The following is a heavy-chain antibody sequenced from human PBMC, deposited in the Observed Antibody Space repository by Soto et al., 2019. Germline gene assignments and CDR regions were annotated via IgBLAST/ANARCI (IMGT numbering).Heavy chain of an antibody. CDR2: IYYSGST. D-gene: IGHD6-19*01. CDR1: GGSISSYY. CDR3: ARDSGSGWIDY. V-gene: IGHV4-59*01. Sequence: QVQLQESGPGLVKPSETLSLTCTVSGGSISSYYWSWIRQPPGKGLEWIGYIYYSGSTNYNPSLKSRVTISVDTSKNQFSLKLSSVTAADTAVYYCARDSGSGWIDYWGQGTLVTVSS. J-gene: IGHJ4*02.